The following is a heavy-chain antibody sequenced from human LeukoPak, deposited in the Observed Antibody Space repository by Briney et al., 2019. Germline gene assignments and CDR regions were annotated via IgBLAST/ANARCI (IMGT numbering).Heavy chain of an antibody. V-gene: IGHV4-61*01. CDR2: IYYSGST. J-gene: IGHJ5*02. CDR3: ASYISSGRGGWFDP. CDR1: GGSVSSGSYY. Sequence: PSETLSLTCTVSGGSVSSGSYYWSWIRQPPGKGLEWIGYIYYSGSTNYNPSLKSRVTISVDTSKNQFSLKLSSVTAADTAVYYCASYISSGRGGWFDPWGQGTLVTVSS. D-gene: IGHD2-21*01.